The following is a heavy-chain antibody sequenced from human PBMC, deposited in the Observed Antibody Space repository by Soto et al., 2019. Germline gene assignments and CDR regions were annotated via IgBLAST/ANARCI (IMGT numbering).Heavy chain of an antibody. Sequence: ASVKVSCKASGNAFTSYDINWVRQATGHGLEWMGWINPNSGNIGYAQKFQGRVTMTRDTAIRTAYMEVSRLRSDDTAVYYCARGRASGSYYLLDYWGQGTLVTVSS. J-gene: IGHJ4*02. V-gene: IGHV1-8*01. CDR2: INPNSGNI. CDR1: GNAFTSYD. CDR3: ARGRASGSYYLLDY. D-gene: IGHD3-10*01.